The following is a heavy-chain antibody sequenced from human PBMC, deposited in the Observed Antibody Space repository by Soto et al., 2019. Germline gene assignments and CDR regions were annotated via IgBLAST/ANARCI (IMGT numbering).Heavy chain of an antibody. CDR3: ASRNTGGFVY. V-gene: IGHV3-48*03. CDR2: ISSSGSTI. Sequence: EGQLVESGGGLVQPGGSLRLSCAASGFTFSSYEVNWVRQAPGKGLEWVSYISSSGSTIYYADSVRGRFTISRDNAKYSLYLQMNSLRVEDTAVYYCASRNTGGFVYWGQGTLVTVSS. J-gene: IGHJ4*02. CDR1: GFTFSSYE. D-gene: IGHD2-2*02.